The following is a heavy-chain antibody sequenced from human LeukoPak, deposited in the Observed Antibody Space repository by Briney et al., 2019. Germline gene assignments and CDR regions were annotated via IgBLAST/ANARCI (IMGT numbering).Heavy chain of an antibody. CDR3: ARRPSYYGSGGNWFDP. Sequence: SETLSLTCTVSGGSITNKTYYWGWIRQPPGKGLEWIGSIYYSGSTYQNPSLKSRVIISVDTSKNQFSLKLSSVTAADTAVYYCARRPSYYGSGGNWFDPWGQGTLVTVSS. CDR1: GGSITNKTYY. D-gene: IGHD3-10*01. J-gene: IGHJ5*02. V-gene: IGHV4-39*07. CDR2: IYYSGST.